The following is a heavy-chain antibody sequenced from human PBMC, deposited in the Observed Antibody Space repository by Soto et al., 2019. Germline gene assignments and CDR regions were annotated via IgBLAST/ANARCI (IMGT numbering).Heavy chain of an antibody. V-gene: IGHV4-31*03. J-gene: IGHJ4*02. Sequence: PSETLSLTCTVSGGSISSGGYYWSWIRQHPGKGLEWIGYIYYSGSTYYNPSLKSRVTISVDTSKNQFSLKLSSVTAADTAVYYCARDHDYYDSSGYYGGGFFDYWGQGTLVTVSS. CDR3: ARDHDYYDSSGYYGGGFFDY. CDR1: GGSISSGGYY. D-gene: IGHD3-22*01. CDR2: IYYSGST.